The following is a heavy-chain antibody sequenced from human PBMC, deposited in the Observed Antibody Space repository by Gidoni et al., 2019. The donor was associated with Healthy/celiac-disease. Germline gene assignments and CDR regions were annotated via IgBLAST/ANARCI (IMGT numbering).Heavy chain of an antibody. CDR1: GYTFTGYY. CDR3: ARDYGGNSDNSYYYYGMDV. Sequence: QVQLVQSGAEVKKPGASVKVSCKASGYTFTGYYMHWVRQAPGQGLEWMGWINPNSGGTNYAQKFQGWVTMTRDTSISTAYMELSSLRSDDTAVYYCARDYGGNSDNSYYYYGMDVWGQGTTVTVSS. D-gene: IGHD4-17*01. CDR2: INPNSGGT. J-gene: IGHJ6*02. V-gene: IGHV1-2*04.